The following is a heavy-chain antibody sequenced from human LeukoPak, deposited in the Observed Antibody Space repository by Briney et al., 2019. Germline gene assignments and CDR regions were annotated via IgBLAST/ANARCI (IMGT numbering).Heavy chain of an antibody. J-gene: IGHJ3*02. V-gene: IGHV1-69*13. CDR1: GGTFSSHA. CDR3: ARDSSQPYCSGISCYLVDDAFDI. D-gene: IGHD2-2*01. CDR2: TIPIFGTT. Sequence: GASVKVSCKASGGTFSSHAINWVRQAPGQGLEWMGGTIPIFGTTNYAQKFQGRVTITADESTGTAQLELTSLRSEDTALYYCARDSSQPYCSGISCYLVDDAFDIWGQGTMVTVSS.